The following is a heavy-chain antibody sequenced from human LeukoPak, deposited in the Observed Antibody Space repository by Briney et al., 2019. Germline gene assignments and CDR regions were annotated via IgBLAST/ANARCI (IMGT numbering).Heavy chain of an antibody. CDR3: ARGYYCDY. J-gene: IGHJ4*02. CDR2: ISAYNGDT. Sequence: GASVKVSCKASGYTLTTYDIISWVRQAPGQGLEWMGWISAYNGDTNCAQNFQDRVTMTTDTSTNTAYMELRSLRSDDTAIYYCARGYYCDYWGQGTLVTVSS. V-gene: IGHV1-18*01. CDR1: GYTLTTYD.